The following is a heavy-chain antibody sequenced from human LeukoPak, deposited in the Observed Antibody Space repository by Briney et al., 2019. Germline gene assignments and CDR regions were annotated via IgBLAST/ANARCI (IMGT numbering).Heavy chain of an antibody. D-gene: IGHD3-10*01. V-gene: IGHV4-34*01. CDR3: VRGRRLGEFDN. J-gene: IGHJ4*02. CDR2: INHSGST. Sequence: KPSETLSLTCAVYGGSSSGYYWILIRQPPGKGLEWIGEINHSGSTNYNPSLKSRVTISVDTSKNQFSLKLSSVTAADTAVYYCVRGRRLGEFDNWGQGTLFTVSS. CDR1: GGSSSGYY.